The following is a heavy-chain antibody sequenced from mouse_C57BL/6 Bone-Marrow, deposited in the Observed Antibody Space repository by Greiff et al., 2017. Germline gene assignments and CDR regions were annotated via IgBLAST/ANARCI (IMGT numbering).Heavy chain of an antibody. D-gene: IGHD1-1*01. CDR1: GYTFTSYW. CDR3: TSPITTVVAFDY. V-gene: IGHV1-5*01. Sequence: DVQLQESGTVLARPGASVKMSCKTSGYTFTSYWMHWVKQRPGQGLEWIGAIYPGNSDTSYNQKFKGKAKLTAVTSASTSYMELSSLTNEDSAVYYCTSPITTVVAFDYWGQGTTLTGSS. CDR2: IYPGNSDT. J-gene: IGHJ2*01.